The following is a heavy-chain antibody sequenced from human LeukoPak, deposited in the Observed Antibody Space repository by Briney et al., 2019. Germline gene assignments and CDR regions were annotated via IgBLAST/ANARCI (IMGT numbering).Heavy chain of an antibody. J-gene: IGHJ4*02. Sequence: PGGSLRLSCAASGFTFSSYAMHWARQAPGKGLEWVAVISYDGSNKYYADSVKGRFTISRDNSKNTLYLQMNSLRAEDTAVYYCARPGGYSSSFPRPASWFDYWGQGTLVTVSS. CDR3: ARPGGYSSSFPRPASWFDY. CDR2: ISYDGSNK. D-gene: IGHD6-13*01. CDR1: GFTFSSYA. V-gene: IGHV3-30*04.